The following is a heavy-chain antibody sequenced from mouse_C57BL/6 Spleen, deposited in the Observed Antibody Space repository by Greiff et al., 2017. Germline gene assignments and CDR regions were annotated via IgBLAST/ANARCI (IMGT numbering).Heavy chain of an antibody. V-gene: IGHV5-4*03. J-gene: IGHJ3*01. CDR2: ISDGGSYT. Sequence: DVKLVESGGGLVKPGGSLKLSCAASGFTFSSYAMSWVRQTPEKRLEWVATISDGGSYTYYPDNVKGRFTISRDNAKNNLYLQMSHLKSEGTAMYYCARGLRGFAYWGQGTLVTVSA. CDR3: ARGLRGFAY. CDR1: GFTFSSYA. D-gene: IGHD1-1*01.